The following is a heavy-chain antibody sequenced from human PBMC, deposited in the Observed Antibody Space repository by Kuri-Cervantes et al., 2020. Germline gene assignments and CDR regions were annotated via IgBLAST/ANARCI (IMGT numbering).Heavy chain of an antibody. D-gene: IGHD3-22*01. J-gene: IGHJ4*02. CDR2: IYYSGST. V-gene: IGHV4-30-2*03. CDR1: GGSISSGGYS. Sequence: SETLSLTCAVSGGSISSGGYSWSWIRQPPGKGLEWIGYIYYSGSTYYNPSLKSRVTISVDTSKNQFSPKLSSVTAADTAVYYCARHPLYYYDSSGYQYYFDYWGQGTLVTVSS. CDR3: ARHPLYYYDSSGYQYYFDY.